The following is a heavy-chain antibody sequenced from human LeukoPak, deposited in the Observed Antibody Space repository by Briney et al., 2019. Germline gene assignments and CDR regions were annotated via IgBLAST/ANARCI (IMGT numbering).Heavy chain of an antibody. CDR3: ARVPYYYDSSGYYPFDY. D-gene: IGHD3-22*01. V-gene: IGHV1-8*01. Sequence: ASVKVSCKASGYTFTSYDINWVRQATGQGLEWMGWMNPNSGNPGYAQKFQGRVTMTRNTSISPAYMELSSLRSEDTAVYYCARVPYYYDSSGYYPFDYWGQGTLVTVSS. CDR1: GYTFTSYD. J-gene: IGHJ4*02. CDR2: MNPNSGNP.